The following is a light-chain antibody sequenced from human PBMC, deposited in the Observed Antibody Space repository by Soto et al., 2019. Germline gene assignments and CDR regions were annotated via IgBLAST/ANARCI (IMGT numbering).Light chain of an antibody. CDR3: QQLNSYPIT. CDR2: AAS. J-gene: IGKJ5*01. V-gene: IGKV1-9*01. Sequence: DIQLTQSPSFLSASVGDRVPITCRASQVISSYLAWYQQKPGKAPKLLIYAASTLQSGVPSRFSGSRSGTEFTLTISSLQPEDVETYDGQQLNSYPITFGQGTRLEIK. CDR1: QVISSY.